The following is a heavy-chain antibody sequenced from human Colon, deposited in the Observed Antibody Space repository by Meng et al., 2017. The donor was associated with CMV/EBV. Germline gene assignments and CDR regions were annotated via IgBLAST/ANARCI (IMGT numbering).Heavy chain of an antibody. CDR3: TGVGSSGWELGF. V-gene: IGHV4-59*01. D-gene: IGHD6-19*01. Sequence: SETLSLTCTVSGGSISNYYWSWIRQPPGKGLEWIGYIYYSGTRYNSNSGRTNYNPSLKSRVTITENPYKNQFSLEFSSVTAADTAVYYCTGVGSSGWELGFWGPGTLVTVSS. J-gene: IGHJ4*02. CDR2: IYYSGTRYNSNSGRT. CDR1: GGSISNYY.